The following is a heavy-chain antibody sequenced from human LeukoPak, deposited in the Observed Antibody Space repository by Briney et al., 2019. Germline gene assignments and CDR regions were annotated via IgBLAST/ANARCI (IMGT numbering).Heavy chain of an antibody. D-gene: IGHD6-19*01. CDR1: GFTFSNYA. Sequence: GGSLRLSCAASGFTFSNYAMSWVRQAPGEGLEWVSTISGNGGRTYYADSVKGRFTISRDNSRNTLNLHMSSLRVEDTAVYYCTKDWLDGSGWIVGDSWGQGTLVTVSS. CDR2: ISGNGGRT. CDR3: TKDWLDGSGWIVGDS. V-gene: IGHV3-23*01. J-gene: IGHJ4*02.